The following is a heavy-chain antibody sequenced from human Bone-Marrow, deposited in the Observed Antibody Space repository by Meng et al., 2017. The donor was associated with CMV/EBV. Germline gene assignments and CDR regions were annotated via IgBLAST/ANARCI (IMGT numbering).Heavy chain of an antibody. Sequence: ASVKVSCKASGYTFTSYYMHWVRQAPGQGLEWIGIINPSGGSTSYAQKFQGRVTMTRDTSTSTVYMELSSLRSEDTAVYYCARGRGDIDIVVVPAAIDYYYGMDVWGQGNTVTVSS. CDR2: INPSGGST. J-gene: IGHJ6*02. D-gene: IGHD2-2*01. CDR1: GYTFTSYY. CDR3: ARGRGDIDIVVVPAAIDYYYGMDV. V-gene: IGHV1-46*01.